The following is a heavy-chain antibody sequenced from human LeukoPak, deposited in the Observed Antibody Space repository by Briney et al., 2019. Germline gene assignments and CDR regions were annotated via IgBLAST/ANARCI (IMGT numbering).Heavy chain of an antibody. V-gene: IGHV3-15*01. J-gene: IGHJ4*02. CDR1: GFTFSNAW. CDR2: IKSKSDGGTT. Sequence: KTGGSLRLSCAASGFTFSNAWMTWVRQAPGKGLEWVGRIKSKSDGGTTDYAAPVKGRFTISRDDSKNTVYLQMNCLKTEDTAMFYCTTYTMGAFDSWGQGTLVTVSS. CDR3: TTYTMGAFDS. D-gene: IGHD3-10*01.